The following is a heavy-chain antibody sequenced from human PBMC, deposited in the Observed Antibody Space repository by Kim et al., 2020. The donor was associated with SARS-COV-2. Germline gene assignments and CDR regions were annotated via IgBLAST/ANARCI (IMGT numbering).Heavy chain of an antibody. CDR2: ISGSGGTT. D-gene: IGHD4-17*01. V-gene: IGHV3-23*01. CDR1: GFTFSSYA. CDR3: ATSHYGGSMDV. Sequence: GGSLRLSCAASGFTFSSYAMSWVRQAPGKGLEWVSAISGSGGTTYSAASVKGRFTISSDTSKNMLYLQMNSLRAEDTAVYYCATSHYGGSMDVWGQGTTV. J-gene: IGHJ6*02.